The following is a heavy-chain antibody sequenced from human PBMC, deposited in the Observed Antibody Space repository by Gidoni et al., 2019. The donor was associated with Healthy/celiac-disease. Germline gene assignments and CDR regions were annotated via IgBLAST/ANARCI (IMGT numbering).Heavy chain of an antibody. Sequence: QLQLQESGSGLVKPSQTLSLPCAVSGGSTSSGGYSWSWIRQPPGKGLEWIGYIYHSGSTYYNPSLKSRVTISVDRSKNQFSLKLSSVTAADTAVYYCARGNCSGGSCYFDYWGQGTLVTVSS. CDR1: GGSTSSGGYS. J-gene: IGHJ4*02. CDR3: ARGNCSGGSCYFDY. V-gene: IGHV4-30-2*01. CDR2: IYHSGST. D-gene: IGHD2-15*01.